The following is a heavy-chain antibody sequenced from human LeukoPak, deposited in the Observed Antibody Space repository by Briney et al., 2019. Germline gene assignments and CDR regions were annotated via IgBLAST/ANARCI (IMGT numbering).Heavy chain of an antibody. J-gene: IGHJ3*02. D-gene: IGHD3-22*01. CDR3: AGGHYYDSSGSRGAFDI. CDR2: IYYSGST. CDR1: GGSISSSSYY. V-gene: IGHV4-39*01. Sequence: PSETLSLTCTVSGGSISSSSYYWGWIRQPPGKGLEWIGSIYYSGSTYYNPSLKSRVTISVDTSKNQFSLKLSSVTAADTAVYYCAGGHYYDSSGSRGAFDIWGQGTMVTVSS.